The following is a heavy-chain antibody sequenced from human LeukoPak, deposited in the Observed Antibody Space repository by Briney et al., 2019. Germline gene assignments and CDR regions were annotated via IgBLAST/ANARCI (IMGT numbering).Heavy chain of an antibody. J-gene: IGHJ6*03. CDR1: GGSFSGYY. D-gene: IGHD3-9*01. CDR2: INHSGST. CDR3: ARGLRYSGVYYMDV. V-gene: IGHV4-34*01. Sequence: SETLSLTCAVYGGSFSGYYWSWIRQPPGKGLEWIGEINHSGSTNYNPSLKSRVTMSVDTSKNQFSLKLSSVTAADTAVYYCARGLRYSGVYYMDVWGKGTTVTVSS.